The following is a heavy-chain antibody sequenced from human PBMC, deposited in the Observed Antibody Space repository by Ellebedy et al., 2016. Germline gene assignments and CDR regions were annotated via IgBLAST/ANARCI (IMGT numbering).Heavy chain of an antibody. CDR2: INHSGST. D-gene: IGHD5-18*01. J-gene: IGHJ4*02. V-gene: IGHV4-34*01. CDR1: GGSFSGYY. Sequence: SETLSLXCAVYGGSFSGYYWSWIRQPPGKGLEWIGEINHSGSTNYNPSLKSRVTISVDTSKNQFSLKLSSVTAADTAVYYCARVVVVDTAMVTPPDYWGQGTLVTVSS. CDR3: ARVVVVDTAMVTPPDY.